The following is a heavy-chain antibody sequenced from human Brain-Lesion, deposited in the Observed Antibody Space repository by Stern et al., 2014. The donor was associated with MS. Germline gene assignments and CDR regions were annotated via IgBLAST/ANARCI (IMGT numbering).Heavy chain of an antibody. CDR2: IKQDGSER. CDR3: ARDCGSGSCYQTQYYYGVDV. CDR1: GFSLSSYW. J-gene: IGHJ6*02. Sequence: QLVQSGGGLVQPGGSLRLSCAGSGFSLSSYWMSWVRQAPGKGPELVATIKQDGSERYSVASVKGRFTISRDNSKNSVFLQMNSLRVDDTSVYYCARDCGSGSCYQTQYYYGVDVWGQGTTVIVSS. D-gene: IGHD2-15*01. V-gene: IGHV3-7*01.